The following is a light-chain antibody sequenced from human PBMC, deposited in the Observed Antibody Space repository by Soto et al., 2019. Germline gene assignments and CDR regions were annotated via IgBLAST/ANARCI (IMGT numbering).Light chain of an antibody. Sequence: DIQLTQSPSFLSASVGDRVTITCRASQGISSYLAWYQQKPGKAPKLLIYAASTLQSVVPSRFCGSRSGTEFTLTISSLQPEDFATYYCQQLNSYPPYTFGQGTKLEIK. CDR3: QQLNSYPPYT. CDR2: AAS. V-gene: IGKV1-9*01. J-gene: IGKJ2*01. CDR1: QGISSY.